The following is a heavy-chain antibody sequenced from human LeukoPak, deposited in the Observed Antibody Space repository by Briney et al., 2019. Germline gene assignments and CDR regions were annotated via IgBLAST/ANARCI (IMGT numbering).Heavy chain of an antibody. V-gene: IGHV3-74*01. CDR1: GLTFSSHW. CDR3: ARDRRYSSSWNFDY. Sequence: GGSLRLSCAASGLTFSSHWMHWVRQAPGKGLVWVSRITNDGSSTTYADSVKGRFTISRDNAKNMLYLQVNSLRAEDTAVYYCARDRRYSSSWNFDYWGQGTLVTVSS. D-gene: IGHD6-13*01. CDR2: ITNDGSST. J-gene: IGHJ4*02.